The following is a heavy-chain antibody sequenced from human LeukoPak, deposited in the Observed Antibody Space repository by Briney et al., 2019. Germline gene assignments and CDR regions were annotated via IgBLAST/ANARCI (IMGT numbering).Heavy chain of an antibody. CDR2: ISSSGSTI. Sequence: PGGSLRLSCAASGFTFSDYYMSWIRQAPGKGLEWVSYISSSGSTIYYADSVKGRFTISRDNTKNSLYLHMNRLRAEDTAVYYCARCGSSSYYYYYMDVWGKGTTVTVSS. D-gene: IGHD6-13*01. V-gene: IGHV3-11*04. CDR3: ARCGSSSYYYYYMDV. CDR1: GFTFSDYY. J-gene: IGHJ6*03.